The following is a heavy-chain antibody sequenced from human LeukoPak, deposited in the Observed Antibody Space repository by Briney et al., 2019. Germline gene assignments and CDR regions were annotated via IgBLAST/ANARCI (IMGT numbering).Heavy chain of an antibody. CDR3: ARSQEPRFLEWLSPGDYYYYMDV. J-gene: IGHJ6*03. D-gene: IGHD3-3*01. CDR1: GFTVSSNY. V-gene: IGHV3-53*01. CDR2: IYSGGST. Sequence: SGGSLRLSCAASGFTVSSNYMSWVRQAPGKGLEWVSVIYSGGSTYYADSVKGRFTISRDNSKNTLYLQMNSLRAEDTAVYYCARSQEPRFLEWLSPGDYYYYMDVWGKGTTVTVSS.